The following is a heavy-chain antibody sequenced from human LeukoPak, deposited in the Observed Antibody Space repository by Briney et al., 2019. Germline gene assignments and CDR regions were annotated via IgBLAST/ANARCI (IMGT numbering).Heavy chain of an antibody. CDR3: AKEAPFAMVRGVTGNY. J-gene: IGHJ4*02. D-gene: IGHD3-10*01. Sequence: PGGSLRLSCAASGFTFSNYAMSWVRQAPGKGLEWVSAISGSGGSTYYADSVKGRFTISRDNSKNTLYLQMNSLRAEDMAVYYCAKEAPFAMVRGVTGNYWGQGTLVTVSS. V-gene: IGHV3-23*01. CDR2: ISGSGGST. CDR1: GFTFSNYA.